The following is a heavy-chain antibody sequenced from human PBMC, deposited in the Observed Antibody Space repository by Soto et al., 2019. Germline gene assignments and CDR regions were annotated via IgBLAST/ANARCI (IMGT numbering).Heavy chain of an antibody. J-gene: IGHJ6*02. V-gene: IGHV5-51*03. CDR1: GYKVSTWHNFTSYW. Sequence: GKSLKISCMGSGYKVSTWHNFTSYWIAWVRQMPGEGLEWMGINYPGDSDTRYSPSFQGQVTISADKSINSVYLQWSSLKASDTATYYCARLGFNYDFLSGYYNVHHYYGIDVWGQGTTVTVSS. CDR2: NYPGDSDT. D-gene: IGHD3-3*01. CDR3: ARLGFNYDFLSGYYNVHHYYGIDV.